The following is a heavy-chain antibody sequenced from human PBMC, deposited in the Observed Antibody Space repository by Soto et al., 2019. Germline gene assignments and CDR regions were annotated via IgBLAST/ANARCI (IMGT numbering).Heavy chain of an antibody. Sequence: ASETLSLTCAVYGGSFSGYYWSWIRQPPGKGLEWIGEINHSGSTNYNPSLKSRVTISVDTSKNQFSLKLSSVTAADTAVYYCARGSMAAAGPLYPKFTGDRDYYYGMDVWGQGTTVTVSS. V-gene: IGHV4-34*01. J-gene: IGHJ6*02. CDR1: GGSFSGYY. CDR2: INHSGST. CDR3: ARGSMAAAGPLYPKFTGDRDYYYGMDV. D-gene: IGHD6-13*01.